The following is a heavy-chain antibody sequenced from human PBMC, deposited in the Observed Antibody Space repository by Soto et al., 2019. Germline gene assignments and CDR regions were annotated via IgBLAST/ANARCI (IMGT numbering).Heavy chain of an antibody. CDR2: IIPIFGTA. CDR3: ASGPPGGGYYYYYGMDV. CDR1: GGTFSSYA. J-gene: IGHJ6*02. Sequence: SVKVSCKASGGTFSSYAISWVRQAPVQGLEWMGGIIPIFGTANYAQKFQGRVTITADESTSTAYMELSSLRSEDTAVYYCASGPPGGGYYYYYGMDVWGQGTTVTVSS. D-gene: IGHD3-10*01. V-gene: IGHV1-69*13.